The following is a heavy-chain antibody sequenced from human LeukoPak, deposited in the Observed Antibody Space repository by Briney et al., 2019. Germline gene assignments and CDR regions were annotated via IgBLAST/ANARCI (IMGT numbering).Heavy chain of an antibody. Sequence: GGSLRLSCAASGFTFSSYWMSWVRQAPGKGLEWVSAISGSGGSTYYADSVKGRFTISRDNSKNTLYLQMNSLRAEDTAVYYCAKDYIIAAALSWFDPWGQGTLVTVSS. V-gene: IGHV3-23*01. CDR1: GFTFSSYW. D-gene: IGHD6-13*01. CDR3: AKDYIIAAALSWFDP. J-gene: IGHJ5*02. CDR2: ISGSGGST.